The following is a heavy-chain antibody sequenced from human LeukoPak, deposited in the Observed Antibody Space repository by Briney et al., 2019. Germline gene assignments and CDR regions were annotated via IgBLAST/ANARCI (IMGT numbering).Heavy chain of an antibody. CDR2: INTNTGNP. CDR1: GYTFTSYG. D-gene: IGHD6-19*01. J-gene: IGHJ3*02. CDR3: ARGVAGTRGAFDI. Sequence: ASVTVSCKASGYTFTSYGISWVRQAPGQGLEWMGWINTNTGNPTYALGFTGRFVFSLDTSVSTAYLQISSLKAEDTAVYYCARGVAGTRGAFDIWGQGTMVTVSS. V-gene: IGHV7-4-1*02.